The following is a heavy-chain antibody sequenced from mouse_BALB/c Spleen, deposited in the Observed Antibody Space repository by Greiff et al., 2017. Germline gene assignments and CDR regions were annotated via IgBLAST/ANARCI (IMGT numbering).Heavy chain of an antibody. D-gene: IGHD3-2*01. V-gene: IGHV1-54*01. Sequence: QVQLQQSGAELVRPGTSVKVSCKASGYAFTNYLIEWVKQRPGQGLEWIGVINPGSGGTNYNEKFKGKATLTADKSSSTAFMQLRSLTSYDSALYLCARCLDSSSYLYYYSMVYGGQGAAVTVSS. CDR2: INPGSGGT. CDR1: GYAFTNYL. J-gene: IGHJ4*01. CDR3: ARCLDSSSYLYYYSMVY.